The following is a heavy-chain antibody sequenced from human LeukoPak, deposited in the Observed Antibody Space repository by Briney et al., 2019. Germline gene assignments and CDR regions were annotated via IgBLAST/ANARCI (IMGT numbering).Heavy chain of an antibody. J-gene: IGHJ4*02. Sequence: ASVKVSCKASGYTFTSYGISGVRQAPGQGLEWMGWISAYNGNTNYAQKLQGRVTMTTDTSTSTAYMELRSLRSDDTAVYYCARDSIVVVPAALLYWGQGTLVTVSS. D-gene: IGHD2-2*01. CDR2: ISAYNGNT. V-gene: IGHV1-18*01. CDR1: GYTFTSYG. CDR3: ARDSIVVVPAALLY.